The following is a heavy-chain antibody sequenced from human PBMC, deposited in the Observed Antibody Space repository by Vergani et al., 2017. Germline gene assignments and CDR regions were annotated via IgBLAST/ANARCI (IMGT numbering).Heavy chain of an antibody. CDR2: IRYDGSNT. Sequence: VQLLESGGGLVQPGGSLRLSCGASGFTFSNYGMHWVRQAPGKGLEWVTFIRYDGSNTYYADSVKGRFTISGDNSKNTLFLQMNSLRPEDTAVYYCARDTVTGSRYFDYWGQGTLVTVSS. CDR1: GFTFSNYG. J-gene: IGHJ4*02. D-gene: IGHD6-19*01. CDR3: ARDTVTGSRYFDY. V-gene: IGHV3-30*02.